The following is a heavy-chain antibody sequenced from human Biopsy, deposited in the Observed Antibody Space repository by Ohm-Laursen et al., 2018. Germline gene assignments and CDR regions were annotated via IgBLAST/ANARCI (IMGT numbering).Heavy chain of an antibody. Sequence: ASVKVSCKASGYTFTSYAMHWVRQAPGQRLEWMGWSNAGNGNTKYSQEFQGRVTITRDTSASTAYMELSSLRSEDMAVYFCARNTGWYGDLYYFDYWGQGTLVTVSS. CDR2: SNAGNGNT. CDR1: GYTFTSYA. D-gene: IGHD6-19*01. CDR3: ARNTGWYGDLYYFDY. J-gene: IGHJ4*02. V-gene: IGHV1-3*02.